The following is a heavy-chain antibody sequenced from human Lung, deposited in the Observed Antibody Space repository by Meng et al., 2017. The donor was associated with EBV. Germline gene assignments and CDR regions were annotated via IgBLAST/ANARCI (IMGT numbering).Heavy chain of an antibody. V-gene: IGHV4-30-4*01. CDR1: GGSISSSNYY. J-gene: IGHJ2*01. CDR3: ARGQKGYFDL. Sequence: QVQLQGAGPVLVKPSQPLSLTCPVSGGSISSSNYYWSWIRQPPGKGLEWSGHIYHSGSTYYNPSLKSRITISVDTSKNQFSLKLSSVTAADTAVYYCARGQKGYFDLWGRGTLVTVSS. CDR2: IYHSGST.